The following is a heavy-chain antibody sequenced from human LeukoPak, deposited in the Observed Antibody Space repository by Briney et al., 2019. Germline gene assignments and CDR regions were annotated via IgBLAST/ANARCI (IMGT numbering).Heavy chain of an antibody. Sequence: SVKVSCKTSGGTFSSYAISWVRQAPGQGLEWMGRIIPIFGTANYAQKFQGRVTITTDESTSTAYMELSSLRSEDTAVYYCARVIGYSFWFDPWGQGTLVTVSS. J-gene: IGHJ5*02. D-gene: IGHD4-11*01. CDR1: GGTFSSYA. CDR3: ARVIGYSFWFDP. CDR2: IIPIFGTA. V-gene: IGHV1-69*05.